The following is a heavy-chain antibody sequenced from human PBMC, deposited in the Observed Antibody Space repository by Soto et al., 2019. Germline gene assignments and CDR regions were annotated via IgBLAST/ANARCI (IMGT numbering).Heavy chain of an antibody. J-gene: IGHJ6*02. CDR3: SRGARAPLILYYGMDV. V-gene: IGHV3-33*01. Sequence: GGSLRLSCAASGFTFSSYGMHWVRQAPGKGLEWVAVIRYDGSNKYYADSVKGRFTISRDNSKNTLYLQMNSLRAEDTAVSYCSRGARAPLILYYGMDVWGQGTTVTVSS. CDR2: IRYDGSNK. CDR1: GFTFSSYG. D-gene: IGHD6-6*01.